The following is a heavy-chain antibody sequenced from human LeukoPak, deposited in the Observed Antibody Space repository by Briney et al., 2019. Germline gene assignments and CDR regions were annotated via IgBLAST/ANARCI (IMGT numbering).Heavy chain of an antibody. J-gene: IGHJ6*02. D-gene: IGHD5-24*01. CDR1: GVSISSYY. Sequence: SETLSLTCTVSGVSISSYYWSWIRQPPGKGLEWIGYIYYSGSTNYNPSLKSRVTISVDTSKNQFSLKLSSVTAADTAVYYCARHFPSSRRWLQLGGMDVWGQGTTVTVSS. V-gene: IGHV4-59*08. CDR3: ARHFPSSRRWLQLGGMDV. CDR2: IYYSGST.